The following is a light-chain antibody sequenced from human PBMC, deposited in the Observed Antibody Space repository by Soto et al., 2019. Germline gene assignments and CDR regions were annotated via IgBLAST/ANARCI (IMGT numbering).Light chain of an antibody. J-gene: IGKJ4*01. CDR2: SAS. Sequence: DIHMTQSPSSLSVSVGDTVTITCRASQALSNYLAWYQQKPGKAPDLLIYSASTLQSGVPSRFRGSGSETEFSLTIRALQPEDFETYYCQQLSRYPLTFGGGTKVDIK. CDR3: QQLSRYPLT. V-gene: IGKV1-9*01. CDR1: QALSNY.